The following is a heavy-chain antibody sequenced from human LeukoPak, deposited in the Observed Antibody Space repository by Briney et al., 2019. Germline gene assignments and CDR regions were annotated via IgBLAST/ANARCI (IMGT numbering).Heavy chain of an antibody. Sequence: GGSLRLSCAASGFTFSSYAMHWVRQAPGKGLVWVSRINSDGSSTSYADSVKGRFTISRDNAKNTVYLQMNSLRAEDTAVYYCARDGPDAIPLDYWGQGTLVTVSS. D-gene: IGHD2-2*01. CDR2: INSDGSST. CDR1: GFTFSSYA. CDR3: ARDGPDAIPLDY. V-gene: IGHV3-74*01. J-gene: IGHJ4*02.